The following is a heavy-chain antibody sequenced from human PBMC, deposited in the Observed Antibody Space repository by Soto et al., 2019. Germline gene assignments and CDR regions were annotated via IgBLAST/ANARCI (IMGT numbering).Heavy chain of an antibody. D-gene: IGHD5-12*01. CDR3: ASIYSGYDYYYYYGMDV. V-gene: IGHV1-2*02. Sequence: ASVKVSCKASGYTFTGYYMHWVRQAPGQGLEWMGWINPSSGGTNYAQKFQGRVTMTRDTSISTAYMELSRLRSDDTAVYYCASIYSGYDYYYYYGMDVWGQGTTVTVSS. CDR2: INPSSGGT. J-gene: IGHJ6*02. CDR1: GYTFTGYY.